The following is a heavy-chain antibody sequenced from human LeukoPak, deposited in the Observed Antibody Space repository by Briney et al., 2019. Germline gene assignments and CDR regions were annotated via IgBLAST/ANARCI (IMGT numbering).Heavy chain of an antibody. CDR1: GFTFSSYG. Sequence: GRSLRLSCAASGFTFSSYGMHWVRQAPGKGLEWVAVIWYDGSNKYYADSVKGRFTISRDDSKNTLYLQMNSLRAEDTAVYYCVRDGVRYYYDSSGYDYWGQGTLVTVSS. CDR3: VRDGVRYYYDSSGYDY. J-gene: IGHJ4*02. V-gene: IGHV3-33*01. D-gene: IGHD3-22*01. CDR2: IWYDGSNK.